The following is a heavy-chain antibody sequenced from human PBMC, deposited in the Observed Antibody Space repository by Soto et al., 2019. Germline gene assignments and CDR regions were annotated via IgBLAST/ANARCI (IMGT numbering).Heavy chain of an antibody. J-gene: IGHJ4*02. V-gene: IGHV1-69*01. CDR2: IIPIFGTA. Sequence: SVKGSCKASGGTFSSYAISWVRQAPGQGLEWMGGIIPIFGTANYAQKFQGRVTITADESTSTAYMELSSLRSEDTAVYYCARDSRYYYDSSGYYRFDYWGQGTLVTVSS. D-gene: IGHD3-22*01. CDR1: GGTFSSYA. CDR3: ARDSRYYYDSSGYYRFDY.